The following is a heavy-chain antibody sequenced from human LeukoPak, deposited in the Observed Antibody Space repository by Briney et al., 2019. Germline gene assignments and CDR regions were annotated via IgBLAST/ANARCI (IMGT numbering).Heavy chain of an antibody. CDR3: ARAGGLRIAVAPIDY. CDR2: IYSGGGT. CDR1: GFTVSSNY. J-gene: IGHJ4*02. V-gene: IGHV3-53*01. D-gene: IGHD6-19*01. Sequence: GGSLRLSCAASGFTVSSNYMSCVRQDPGKGLEWVSVIYSGGGTYYADSVKGRFTISRDNSKNTLYLQLNSLRAEDTAVYYCARAGGLRIAVAPIDYWGQGTLVTVSS.